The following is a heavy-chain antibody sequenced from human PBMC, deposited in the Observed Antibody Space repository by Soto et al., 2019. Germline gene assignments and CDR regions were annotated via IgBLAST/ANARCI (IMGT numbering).Heavy chain of an antibody. CDR1: GGSISSSSYY. Sequence: SETLSLTCTVSGGSISSSSYYWGWIRQPPGKGLEWIGSIYYSGSTYYNPSLKSRVTISVDTSKNQFSLKLSSVTAADTAVYYCARQLVLPTYYDFWSGSRMRWFDPWGQGTLVTVSS. V-gene: IGHV4-39*01. D-gene: IGHD3-3*01. J-gene: IGHJ5*02. CDR3: ARQLVLPTYYDFWSGSRMRWFDP. CDR2: IYYSGST.